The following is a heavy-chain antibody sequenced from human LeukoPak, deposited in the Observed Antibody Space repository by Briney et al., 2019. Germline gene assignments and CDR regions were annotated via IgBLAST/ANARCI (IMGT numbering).Heavy chain of an antibody. CDR3: AREDITGTASYFDY. V-gene: IGHV4-61*08. J-gene: IGHJ4*02. CDR2: IYYSGST. CDR1: GGSVSSGGFY. D-gene: IGHD1-7*01. Sequence: SETLSLTCTVSGGSVSSGGFYWTWIRQPPGRGLEWIGYIYYSGSTNYIPSLRSRLTISVDTSKNQFSLKLSSVTAADTAVYYCAREDITGTASYFDYWGQGTLVTVSS.